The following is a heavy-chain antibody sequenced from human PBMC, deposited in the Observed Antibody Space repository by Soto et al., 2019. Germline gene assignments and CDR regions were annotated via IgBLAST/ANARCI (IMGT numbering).Heavy chain of an antibody. V-gene: IGHV1-46*01. CDR2: INPRVDSP. CDR3: ARAAAAAGALGY. CDR1: GYTFTTHY. Sequence: QVQLVQSGAEVKKPGASVKVSCKASGYTFTTHYIHWVRQAPGQGLEWMGIINPRVDSPYYAQNFEGRLTMTRDTSTNTVYVELSSLRSDDTAVYYCARAAAAAGALGYWGQGTLVTVSS. J-gene: IGHJ4*02. D-gene: IGHD6-25*01.